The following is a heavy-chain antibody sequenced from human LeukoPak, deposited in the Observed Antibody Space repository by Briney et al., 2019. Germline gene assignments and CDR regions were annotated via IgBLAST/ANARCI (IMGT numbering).Heavy chain of an antibody. D-gene: IGHD3-10*01. CDR1: GYTFTRYY. J-gene: IGHJ4*02. V-gene: IGHV1-2*02. Sequence: SVKVSYKASGYTFTRYYMHWVRQAPGHGLEWMGWISPNSGGTNYAQKFQGRVTMTRDTSISTAYMELSRLRSDDTAVYYCARGRLKREYIVRGVLDYWGQGTLVTVSS. CDR2: ISPNSGGT. CDR3: ARGRLKREYIVRGVLDY.